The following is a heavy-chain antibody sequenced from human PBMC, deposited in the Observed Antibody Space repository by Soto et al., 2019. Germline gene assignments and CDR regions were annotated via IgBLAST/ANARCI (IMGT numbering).Heavy chain of an antibody. CDR2: ISYDAYNK. D-gene: IGHD2-2*01. CDR1: GFTFSDYT. CDR3: ARGNSGYCSSTSCYVCKGMDL. V-gene: IGHV3-30*04. J-gene: IGHJ6*02. Sequence: QVQLVESGGDVVQPGRSLRLSCAASGFTFSDYTMHWVRQAPGKGLEWVSVISYDAYNKYDAESVKGRFTISRENSNNTRYLQMSRLRVEDTAVYYCARGNSGYCSSTSCYVCKGMDLWGQGTTVTVSS.